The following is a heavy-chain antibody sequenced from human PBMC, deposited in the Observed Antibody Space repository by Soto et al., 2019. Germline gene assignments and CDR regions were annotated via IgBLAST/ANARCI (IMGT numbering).Heavy chain of an antibody. CDR3: ARDVDADFRTDFDY. CDR2: ISGNGEVI. Sequence: PGGSPXLSCAAPGFTFSEYYIHWIRRAPGKGLEWISYISGNGEVIQYAASARGRFTISRDNAENSVYLEMESLRDEDTALYYCARDVDADFRTDFDYWGRGTLVTVSS. D-gene: IGHD4-17*01. J-gene: IGHJ4*02. CDR1: GFTFSEYY. V-gene: IGHV3-11*01.